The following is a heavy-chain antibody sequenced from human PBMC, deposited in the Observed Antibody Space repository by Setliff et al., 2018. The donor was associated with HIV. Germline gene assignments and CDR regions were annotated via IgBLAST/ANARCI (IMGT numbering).Heavy chain of an antibody. CDR2: INHSGSA. J-gene: IGHJ6*03. Sequence: NPSETLSLTCAVYGGSFSNYYWSWIRQAPGKGLEWIGEINHSGSATYNPSLKSRVTISLDTPNNQFFLNMESVTAADTAVYYCARGGDGHYDFWNPHHYYMDVWAKGTSVTVSS. CDR1: GGSFSNYY. D-gene: IGHD3-3*01. V-gene: IGHV4-34*01. CDR3: ARGGDGHYDFWNPHHYYMDV.